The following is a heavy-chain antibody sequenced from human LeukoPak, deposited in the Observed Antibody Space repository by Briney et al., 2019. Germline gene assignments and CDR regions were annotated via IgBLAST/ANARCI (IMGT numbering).Heavy chain of an antibody. CDR1: GFTFSTYA. CDR3: ARSPRGSGHYNWSDP. Sequence: GRSLRLSCAASGFTFSTYAMHWVRQAPGKGLEWVTVISYDGSNKYYADSVKGRFTISRDNSKNTLYLQMNSLGAEDTAIYYCARSPRGSGHYNWSDPWGQGTLVTVSS. V-gene: IGHV3-30-3*01. CDR2: ISYDGSNK. D-gene: IGHD1-26*01. J-gene: IGHJ5*02.